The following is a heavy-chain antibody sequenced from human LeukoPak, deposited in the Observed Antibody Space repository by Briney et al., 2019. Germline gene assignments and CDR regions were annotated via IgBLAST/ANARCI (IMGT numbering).Heavy chain of an antibody. CDR3: ARDAHYYDSSGYFDY. J-gene: IGHJ4*02. Sequence: PGGSLRLSCAASGFTFSSYGMHWVRQAPGKGLEWVAVIWYDGSNKYYADSVKGRFTISRGNSKNTLYLQMNSLRAEDTAVYYCARDAHYYDSSGYFDYWGQGTLVTVSS. D-gene: IGHD3-22*01. CDR1: GFTFSSYG. V-gene: IGHV3-33*01. CDR2: IWYDGSNK.